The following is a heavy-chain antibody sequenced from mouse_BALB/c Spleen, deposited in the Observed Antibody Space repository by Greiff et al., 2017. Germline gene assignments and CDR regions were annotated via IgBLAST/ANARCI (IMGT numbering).Heavy chain of an antibody. D-gene: IGHD2-4*01. V-gene: IGHV1-9*01. CDR2: ILPGSGST. J-gene: IGHJ2*01. Sequence: QVQLQQSGAELMKPGASVKISCKATGYTFSSYWIEWVKQRPGHGLEWIGEILPGSGSTNYNEKFKGKATFTADTSSNTAYMQLSSLTSEDSAVYYCARQGMITTGDFDYWGQGTTLTVSS. CDR3: ARQGMITTGDFDY. CDR1: GYTFSSYW.